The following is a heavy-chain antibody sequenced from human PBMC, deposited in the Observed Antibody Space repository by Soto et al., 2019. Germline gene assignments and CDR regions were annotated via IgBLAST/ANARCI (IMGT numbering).Heavy chain of an antibody. J-gene: IGHJ4*02. CDR3: ARAPTPHYYDSSGYYI. CDR2: IIPILGIA. CDR1: GGTFSSYT. Sequence: ASVKVSCKASGGTFSSYTISWVRQAPGQGLEWMGRIIPILGIANYAQKFQGRVTITADESTSTAYMELSSLRSEDTAVYYCARAPTPHYYDSSGYYIWGQGTLVTVSS. D-gene: IGHD3-22*01. V-gene: IGHV1-69*02.